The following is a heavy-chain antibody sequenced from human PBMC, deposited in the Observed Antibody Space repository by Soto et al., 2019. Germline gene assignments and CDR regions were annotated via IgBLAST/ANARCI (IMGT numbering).Heavy chain of an antibody. CDR3: ARDSPPVDY. CDR1: GYTFTSYG. Sequence: QVQLVQSGAEVKKPGASVKVSCKASGYTFTSYGVSWVRQAPGQGIEWMGWISAYNGNTKYAQKLQGRVTMTTDTSTNTAYMDLRGLRSDDTAVYYCARDSPPVDYWGQGTLVTVSS. J-gene: IGHJ4*02. CDR2: ISAYNGNT. V-gene: IGHV1-18*01.